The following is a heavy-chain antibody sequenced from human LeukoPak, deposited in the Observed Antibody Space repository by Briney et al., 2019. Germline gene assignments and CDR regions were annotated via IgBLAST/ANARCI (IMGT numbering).Heavy chain of an antibody. CDR2: INHSGST. D-gene: IGHD2-2*01. CDR3: AGRAAIGYYYYYMDV. V-gene: IGHV4-34*01. J-gene: IGHJ6*03. CDR1: GGSFSGYY. Sequence: SETLSLTCAVYGGSFSGYYWSWIRQPPGKGLEWIGEINHSGSTNYNPSLKSRVTISVDTSKNQFSLKLSSVTAADTAVYYCAGRAAIGYYYYYMDVWGKGTTVTISS.